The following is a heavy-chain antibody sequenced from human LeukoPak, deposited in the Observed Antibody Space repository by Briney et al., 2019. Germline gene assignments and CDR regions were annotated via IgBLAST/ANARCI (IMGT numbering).Heavy chain of an antibody. CDR1: GFTFSSYN. CDR3: TPLRGGYAFDI. J-gene: IGHJ3*02. D-gene: IGHD2-15*01. V-gene: IGHV3-49*04. Sequence: GGSLRLSCAASGFTFSSYNMKWVRQAPGKGLEWVGFIRSKAYGGTTEYAASVKGRFTISRDDSKSIAYLQMNSLKTEDTAVYYCTPLRGGYAFDIWGQGTMVTVSS. CDR2: IRSKAYGGTT.